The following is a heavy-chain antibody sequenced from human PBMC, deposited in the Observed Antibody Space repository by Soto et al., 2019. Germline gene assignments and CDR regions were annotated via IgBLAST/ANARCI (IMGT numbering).Heavy chain of an antibody. CDR2: IYYSGST. D-gene: IGHD6-6*01. CDR1: GGSFSGYY. V-gene: IGHV4-34*11. J-gene: IGHJ6*02. CDR3: VRDIREYSSSSYYHFVMDV. Sequence: QVQLQQWGAGLLKPSETLSLTCAVYGGSFSGYYWSWIRQPPWKGLEWIGYIYYSGSTNYNPSLKSRVTLSVDTSKYPWALKLRSVTATETAVYYCVRDIREYSSSSYYHFVMDVWCQMHTAAVAS.